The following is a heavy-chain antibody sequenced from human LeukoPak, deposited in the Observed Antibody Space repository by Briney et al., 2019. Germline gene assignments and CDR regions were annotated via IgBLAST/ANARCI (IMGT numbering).Heavy chain of an antibody. J-gene: IGHJ4*02. V-gene: IGHV3-23*01. CDR2: INDNGSTR. D-gene: IGHD3-22*01. CDR1: GFTFNNYA. Sequence: PGGSLRLSCGASGFTFNNYAKMWARQAPGKGLEWVSGINDNGSTRFYAASVKGRFTISRDNAKNTLYMQMNSLRGGDTAVYYCPRATYTMIVEYWGQGTLVTVS. CDR3: PRATYTMIVEY.